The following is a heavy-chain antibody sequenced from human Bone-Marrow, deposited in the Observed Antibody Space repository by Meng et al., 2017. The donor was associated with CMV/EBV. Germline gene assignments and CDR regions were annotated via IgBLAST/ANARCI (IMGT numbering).Heavy chain of an antibody. CDR1: GFTFSSYD. J-gene: IGHJ6*02. CDR2: IRYDGSNK. CDR3: AKPRVVVPAAPYYGMDV. D-gene: IGHD2-2*01. V-gene: IGHV3-30*02. Sequence: GGSLRLSCAASGFTFSSYDMHWVRQAPGKGLEWVAFIRYDGSNKYYADSVKGRFTISRDNSKNTLYLQMNSLRAEDTAVYYCAKPRVVVPAAPYYGMDVWGQGTTVTVSS.